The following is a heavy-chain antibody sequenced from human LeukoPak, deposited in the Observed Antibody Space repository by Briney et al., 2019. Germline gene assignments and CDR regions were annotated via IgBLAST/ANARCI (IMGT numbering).Heavy chain of an antibody. CDR1: GFTFSSYA. Sequence: GGSLRLSCAASGFTFSSYAMHWVRQAPGKGLEWVAVISYDGSNKYYADSAKGRFTISRENSKNTLYMQMNSLRAEDTAVYYCARDALHETFDYWGQGTLVTVSS. V-gene: IGHV3-30-3*01. J-gene: IGHJ4*02. CDR2: ISYDGSNK. CDR3: ARDALHETFDY.